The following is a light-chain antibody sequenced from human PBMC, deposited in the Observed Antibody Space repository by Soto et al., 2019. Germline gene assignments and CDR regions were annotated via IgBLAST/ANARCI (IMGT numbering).Light chain of an antibody. CDR3: QQYKNWPTIT. V-gene: IGKV3-15*01. CDR2: GAS. CDR1: QSVRSN. Sequence: VMTHSPATLSVSPGERATLSCRASQSVRSNLAWYQQKPGQTPRLLIYGASTRATGIPARFSGSGSGTEFTLTISSLQSEDFAVYYCQQYKNWPTITFGQGTRLEIK. J-gene: IGKJ5*01.